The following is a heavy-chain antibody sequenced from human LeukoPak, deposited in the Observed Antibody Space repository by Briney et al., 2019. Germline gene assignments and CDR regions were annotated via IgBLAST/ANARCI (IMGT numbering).Heavy chain of an antibody. Sequence: PGGSLRLSCAASGFTFSSYAMSWVRQAPGKGLEWVSAISGSGGSTYYADSVKGRFTISRDNSKNTLYLQMNSLRAEDTAVYYCARGRYYYDSSGYPFDYWGQGTLVTVSS. CDR3: ARGRYYYDSSGYPFDY. CDR2: ISGSGGST. J-gene: IGHJ4*02. CDR1: GFTFSSYA. V-gene: IGHV3-23*01. D-gene: IGHD3-22*01.